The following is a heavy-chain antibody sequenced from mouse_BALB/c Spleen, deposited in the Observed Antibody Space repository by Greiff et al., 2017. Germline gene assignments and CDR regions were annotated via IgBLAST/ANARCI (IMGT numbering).Heavy chain of an antibody. Sequence: VQLQQSGAGLVKPGASVKLSCKASGYTFTEYIIHWVKQRSGQGLEWIGWFYPGSGSIKYNEKFKDKATLTADKSSSTVYMELSRLTSEDSAVYFCARHEDYGSPYYYAMDYWGQGTSVTVSS. CDR1: GYTFTEYI. CDR3: ARHEDYGSPYYYAMDY. J-gene: IGHJ4*01. D-gene: IGHD1-1*01. CDR2: FYPGSGSI. V-gene: IGHV1-62-2*01.